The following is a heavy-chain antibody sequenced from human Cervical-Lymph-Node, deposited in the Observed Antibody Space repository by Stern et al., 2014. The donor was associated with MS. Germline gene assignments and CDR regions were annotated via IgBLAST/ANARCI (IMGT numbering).Heavy chain of an antibody. CDR2: IYPGDSDT. V-gene: IGHV5-51*01. CDR3: ATRIVARPDHFNYFYGMDV. CDR1: GYSFTDYW. Sequence: EVQLVESGAEVKKPGESLKISCKGSGYSFTDYWIGWVRQMPGKGLEWMGIIYPGDSDTRYSPSFQGQVTISTDKTIRTAYMPWSTLEASDTAIYYCATRIVARPDHFNYFYGMDVWGQGTTVTVSS. D-gene: IGHD6-6*01. J-gene: IGHJ6*02.